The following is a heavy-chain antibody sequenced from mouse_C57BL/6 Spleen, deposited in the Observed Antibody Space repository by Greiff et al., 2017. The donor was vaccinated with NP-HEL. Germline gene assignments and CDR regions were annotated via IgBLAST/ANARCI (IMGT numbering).Heavy chain of an antibody. V-gene: IGHV3-1*01. CDR1: GYSITSGYD. D-gene: IGHD1-1*01. Sequence: EVKLMESGPGMVKPSQSLSLTCTVTGYSITSGYDWHWNRHFPGNLLEWMGYISYSGRTTYNPSLQSRISITHDTSKNHFFLKLNAGTTEDTATYYCASESGYSSSSYPYYAMDYWGQGTSVTVSS. CDR2: ISYSGRT. CDR3: ASESGYSSSSYPYYAMDY. J-gene: IGHJ4*01.